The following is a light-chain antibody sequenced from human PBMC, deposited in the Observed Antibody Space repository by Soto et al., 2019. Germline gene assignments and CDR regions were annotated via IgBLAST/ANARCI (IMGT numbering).Light chain of an antibody. CDR2: GAS. V-gene: IGKV3-20*01. Sequence: EIVLTQSPGTLSLSPGERATLSCRASQSVRSSYLAWYQQKPGQAPRLLIYGASSRATGIPDRFSGSGSGTDFTLTISRLEPEDFEVYYCQQYGASPLFGPGTKVDIK. CDR1: QSVRSSY. J-gene: IGKJ3*01. CDR3: QQYGASPL.